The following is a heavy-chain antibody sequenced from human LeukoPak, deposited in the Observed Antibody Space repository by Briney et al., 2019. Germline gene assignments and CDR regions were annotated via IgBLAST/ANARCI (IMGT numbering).Heavy chain of an antibody. J-gene: IGHJ3*02. CDR1: GFTFSSYE. V-gene: IGHV3-15*01. CDR2: IKSKTDGSTT. CDR3: TTIDAFDI. Sequence: GGSLRLSCAASGFTFSSYETNWVRQAPGKGLEWVGRIKSKTDGSTTDYAAPVKGRFTISRDDSKNTLYLQMNSLKTEDTAVYYCTTIDAFDIWGQGTMVTVSS.